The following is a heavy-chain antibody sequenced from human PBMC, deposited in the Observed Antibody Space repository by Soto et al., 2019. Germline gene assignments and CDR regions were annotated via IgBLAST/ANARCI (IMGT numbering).Heavy chain of an antibody. Sequence: SETLSLTCSVSGGSISSSSHFWGWIRQPPGKGLEWIGTVYYSGNAYFSPSLKSRVSISVDTSKNQFSLNLSSVTAADTAVYLCARHENIVRVSAATAFDIWGQGTLVTVSS. CDR2: VYYSGNA. J-gene: IGHJ3*02. V-gene: IGHV4-39*01. CDR1: GGSISSSSHF. CDR3: ARHENIVRVSAATAFDI. D-gene: IGHD2-15*01.